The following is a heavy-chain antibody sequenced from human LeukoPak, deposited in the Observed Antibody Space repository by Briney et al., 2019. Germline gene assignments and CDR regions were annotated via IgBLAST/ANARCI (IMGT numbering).Heavy chain of an antibody. D-gene: IGHD3-9*01. CDR3: AIYEITEGYYFDY. J-gene: IGHJ4*02. CDR1: GFTFSSYS. V-gene: IGHV3-21*01. CDR2: ISSSSSYI. Sequence: GGSLRPSCAASGFTFSSYSMNWVRQAPGKGLEWVSSISSSSSYIYYADSVKGRFTISRDNAKNSLYLQMNSLRAEDTAVYYCAIYEITEGYYFDYWGQGTLVTVSS.